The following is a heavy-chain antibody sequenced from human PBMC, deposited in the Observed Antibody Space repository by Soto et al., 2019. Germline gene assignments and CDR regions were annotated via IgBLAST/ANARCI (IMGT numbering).Heavy chain of an antibody. J-gene: IGHJ5*02. V-gene: IGHV1-2*04. CDR2: INTKSGGT. D-gene: IGHD2-2*01. CDR1: GYTFTDYY. CDR3: ARGVGSSWFDP. Sequence: QVQLVQSGAEVKEPGASVKVSCKASGYTFTDYYMHWVRQAPGQGLEWMGWINTKSGGTNYAQNFRGWVTMTRGTSIRTAYMELSRLKSDDTAVYYCARGVGSSWFDPWGQGTLVTVSS.